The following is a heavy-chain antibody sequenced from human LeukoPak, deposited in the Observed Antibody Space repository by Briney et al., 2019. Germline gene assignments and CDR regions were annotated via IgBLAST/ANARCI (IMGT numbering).Heavy chain of an antibody. CDR3: TREGLNDYNNPTDAFDI. CDR2: IHHSGTT. CDR1: GCAIRSANW. J-gene: IGHJ3*02. D-gene: IGHD4-11*01. Sequence: SGTVSLTCAVSGCAIRSANWWSWVRQPPGKGLEWIGEIHHSGTTTYNPSLKSRLTISVDKSKNQFFLTLNSVTAADTAVYFCTREGLNDYNNPTDAFDIWGQGTMVTVSS. V-gene: IGHV4-4*02.